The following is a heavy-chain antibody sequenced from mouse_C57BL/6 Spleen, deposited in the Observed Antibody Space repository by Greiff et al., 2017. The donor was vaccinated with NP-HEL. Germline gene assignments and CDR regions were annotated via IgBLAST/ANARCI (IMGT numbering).Heavy chain of an antibody. CDR1: GYTFTSYW. D-gene: IGHD4-1*01. J-gene: IGHJ1*03. V-gene: IGHV1-52*01. CDR2: IDPSDSET. CDR3: AREGTGTYWYFDV. Sequence: QVQLQQPGAELVRPGSSVKLSCKASGYTFTSYWMHWVKQRPIQGLEWIGNIDPSDSETHYNQKFKDKATLTVDKSSSTAYMQLSSLTSEDSAVYYYAREGTGTYWYFDVWGTGTTVTVSS.